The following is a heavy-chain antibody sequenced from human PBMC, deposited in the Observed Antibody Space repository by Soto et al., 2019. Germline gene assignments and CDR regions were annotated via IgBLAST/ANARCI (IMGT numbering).Heavy chain of an antibody. CDR1: GFTFSSYG. D-gene: IGHD3-9*01. Sequence: PVGSLRLSCAASGFTFSSYGMHWVRQAPGKGLEWVAVISYDGSNKHYADSVKGRFTISRDNSKNTLYLQMNSLRAEDTAVYYCAKDLAGYYNVDYYYYGMDVWGQGTTVTVSS. J-gene: IGHJ6*02. CDR3: AKDLAGYYNVDYYYYGMDV. CDR2: ISYDGSNK. V-gene: IGHV3-30*18.